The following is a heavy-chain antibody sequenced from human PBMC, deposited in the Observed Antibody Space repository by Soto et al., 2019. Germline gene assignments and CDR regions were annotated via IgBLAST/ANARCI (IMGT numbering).Heavy chain of an antibody. Sequence: RRLSCAASGFTFSDYYMSWIRQAPGKGLEWVSYISSSSSYTNYADSVKGRFTISRDNAKNSLYLQMNSLRAEDTAVYYCARYIVVVPAAVYYGMDVWGQGTTVTVSS. CDR1: GFTFSDYY. J-gene: IGHJ6*02. V-gene: IGHV3-11*06. D-gene: IGHD2-2*01. CDR2: ISSSSSYT. CDR3: ARYIVVVPAAVYYGMDV.